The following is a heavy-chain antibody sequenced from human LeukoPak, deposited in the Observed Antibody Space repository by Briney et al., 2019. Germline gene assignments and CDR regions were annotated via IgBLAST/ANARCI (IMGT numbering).Heavy chain of an antibody. CDR3: AREVSGGYLYYYYYYMDV. CDR2: IYHSGST. J-gene: IGHJ6*03. V-gene: IGHV4-39*07. Sequence: PSETLSLTCTVSAGSVSNGPYYWGWIRQPPGKGLEWIGSIYHSGSTYYNPSLKSRVTISVDTSKNQFSLKLSSVTAADTAVYYCAREVSGGYLYYYYYYMDVWGKGTTVTVSS. CDR1: AGSVSNGPYY. D-gene: IGHD1-1*01.